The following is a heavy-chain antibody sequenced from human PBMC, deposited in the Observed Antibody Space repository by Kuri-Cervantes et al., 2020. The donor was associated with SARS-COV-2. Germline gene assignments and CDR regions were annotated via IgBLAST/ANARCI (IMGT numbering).Heavy chain of an antibody. Sequence: GGSLRLSCAASGFTFSDSAMTWVRQAPGKGLEWVSTISGSADSKYYADSVKGRFSISRDNSKNTLYLQMNSLRAEDTAVYYCARDAVPAASNYYYYFGMDVWGQGTTVTVSS. CDR2: ISGSADSK. D-gene: IGHD2-2*01. CDR1: GFTFSDSA. V-gene: IGHV3-23*01. CDR3: ARDAVPAASNYYYYFGMDV. J-gene: IGHJ6*02.